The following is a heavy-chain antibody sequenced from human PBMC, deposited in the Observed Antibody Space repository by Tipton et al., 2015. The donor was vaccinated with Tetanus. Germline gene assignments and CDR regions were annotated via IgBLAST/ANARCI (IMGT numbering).Heavy chain of an antibody. Sequence: TLSLTCTASGGSISSYYWSWIRQPPGKGLEWIGYIYYSGSTNYNPSLKSRVTISVDTSKNQFSLKLSSVTAADTAVYYCARTSGYLYSSYWGQGTLVTVSS. V-gene: IGHV4-59*01. D-gene: IGHD3-3*01. CDR2: IYYSGST. CDR3: ARTSGYLYSSY. CDR1: GGSISSYY. J-gene: IGHJ1*01.